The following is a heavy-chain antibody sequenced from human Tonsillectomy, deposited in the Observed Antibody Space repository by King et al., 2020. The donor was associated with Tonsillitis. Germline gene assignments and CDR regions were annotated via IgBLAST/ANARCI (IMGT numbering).Heavy chain of an antibody. Sequence: VQLVESGGGLVQPGGSLRLSCVVSGFTFSSYAMSWVRQAPGKGPEWVSAINGSGGSTYYAVSVKGRFTISRDISKNTLYLQMNSLRAEDTAVYYCATDTLAYSSGRYHDAFDIRGQATPVTVSS. J-gene: IGHJ3*02. CDR2: INGSGGST. D-gene: IGHD6-19*01. CDR3: ATDTLAYSSGRYHDAFDI. V-gene: IGHV3-23*04. CDR1: GFTFSSYA.